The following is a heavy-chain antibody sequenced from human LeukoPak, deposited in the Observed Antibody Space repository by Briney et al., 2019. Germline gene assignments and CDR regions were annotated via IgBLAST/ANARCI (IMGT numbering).Heavy chain of an antibody. CDR1: GGSISSGGYS. J-gene: IGHJ3*02. V-gene: IGHV4-30-2*01. Sequence: SETLSLTCAVSGGSISSGGYSWSWIRQPPGKGLEWIGYIYHSGSTYYNPSLKSRVTISVDRSKNQFSLKLSSVTAADTAVYYCARVGDSSGYYYPGAFDIWGQGTMVTVSS. CDR2: IYHSGST. D-gene: IGHD3-22*01. CDR3: ARVGDSSGYYYPGAFDI.